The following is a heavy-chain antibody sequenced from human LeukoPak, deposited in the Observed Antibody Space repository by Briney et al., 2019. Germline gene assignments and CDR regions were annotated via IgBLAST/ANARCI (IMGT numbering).Heavy chain of an antibody. D-gene: IGHD2-15*01. CDR3: ARRRCSGGSCSPFDY. V-gene: IGHV4-38-2*01. CDR1: GFPISSGYY. Sequence: SETLSLTCSVSGFPISSGYYWGWIRPSPGKGLEWIGSVYQSGTTHYNPSFQSRLTIPVDTSKSQFSLKMSSVTAADTAIYYCARRRCSGGSCSPFDYWGQGSQVTVSS. CDR2: VYQSGTT. J-gene: IGHJ4*02.